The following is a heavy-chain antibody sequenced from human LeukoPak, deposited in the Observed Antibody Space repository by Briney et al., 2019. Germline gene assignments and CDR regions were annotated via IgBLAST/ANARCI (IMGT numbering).Heavy chain of an antibody. CDR1: GFTFSSYG. CDR3: ARATSGSYWGGSDY. J-gene: IGHJ4*02. Sequence: GGSLRLSCAASGFTFSSYGMHWVRQAPGKGLEWVAVIWYDGSNKYYADSVKGRFTISRDNSKNALYLQMNSLRAKDTAVYYCARATSGSYWGGSDYWGQGTLVTVSS. V-gene: IGHV3-33*01. CDR2: IWYDGSNK. D-gene: IGHD1-26*01.